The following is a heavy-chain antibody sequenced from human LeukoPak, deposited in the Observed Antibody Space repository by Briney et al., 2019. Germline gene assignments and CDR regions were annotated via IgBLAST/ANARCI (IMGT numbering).Heavy chain of an antibody. CDR1: GYTFTGYY. V-gene: IGHV1-2*04. Sequence: GASVKVSCKASGYTFTGYYMHWVRQAPGQGLEWMGWINPNSGGTNYAQKFQGWVTMTRDTSISTAYMELSRLRSADMAVYYCARGGSVRYCSSTSCYAADRSFDYWGQGTLVTVSS. D-gene: IGHD2-2*01. CDR2: INPNSGGT. CDR3: ARGGSVRYCSSTSCYAADRSFDY. J-gene: IGHJ4*02.